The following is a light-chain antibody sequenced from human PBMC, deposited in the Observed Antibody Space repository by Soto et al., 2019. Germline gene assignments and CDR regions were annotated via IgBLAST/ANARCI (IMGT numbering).Light chain of an antibody. Sequence: QSVLTQPASVSGSPGQSITISCTGTSSDVGAYNYVSWYQQLPGKAPQLMIYDVSNRPSGVSNRFSGSKSGNTAFLTIFVLQAEDEADYYCSSYTSSSAHYVFGTGTKVTV. CDR3: SSYTSSSAHYV. V-gene: IGLV2-14*01. J-gene: IGLJ1*01. CDR2: DVS. CDR1: SSDVGAYNY.